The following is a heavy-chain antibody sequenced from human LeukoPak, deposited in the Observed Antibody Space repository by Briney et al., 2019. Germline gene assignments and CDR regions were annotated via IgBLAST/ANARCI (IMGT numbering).Heavy chain of an antibody. CDR3: ARGIAAAGTVWFDP. J-gene: IGHJ5*02. D-gene: IGHD6-13*01. Sequence: SETLSLTYAVYGGSFSGYYWSWIRQPPGKGLEWIGEINHSGSTNYNPSLKSRVTISVDTSKNQFSLKLSSVTAADTAVYYCARGIAAAGTVWFDPWGQGTLVTVSS. V-gene: IGHV4-34*01. CDR2: INHSGST. CDR1: GGSFSGYY.